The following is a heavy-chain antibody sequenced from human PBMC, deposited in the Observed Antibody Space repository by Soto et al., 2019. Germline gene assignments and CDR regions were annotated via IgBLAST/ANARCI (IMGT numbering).Heavy chain of an antibody. J-gene: IGHJ6*02. CDR3: ARSLVPAAIGYYYCGMDV. D-gene: IGHD2-2*02. Sequence: QVQLLQPGAEVKKPWSSVKVSCTASGGTFSSYAISWVRQAPGQGLEWMGGIIPIFGTANYAQKFQGRGTITADESTSTAYMELSSLRYEDTAVYYCARSLVPAAIGYYYCGMDVWGQGTTVTVSS. V-gene: IGHV1-69*01. CDR1: GGTFSSYA. CDR2: IIPIFGTA.